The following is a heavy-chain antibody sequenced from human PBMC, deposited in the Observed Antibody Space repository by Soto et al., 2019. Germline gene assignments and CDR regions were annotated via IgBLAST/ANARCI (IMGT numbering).Heavy chain of an antibody. CDR1: GFTFDDYA. V-gene: IGHV3-9*01. Sequence: EVQLVESGGGLVQPGRSLRLSCVASGFTFDDYAMHWVRQTPGKGLEWASSIDWNGGSTAYADSVKGRFTISRDNARNSLYLQMNSLRPEDTALYYCVKGRGSYFVYFGLDVWGQGTTVTVSS. CDR2: IDWNGGST. CDR3: VKGRGSYFVYFGLDV. J-gene: IGHJ6*02. D-gene: IGHD1-26*01.